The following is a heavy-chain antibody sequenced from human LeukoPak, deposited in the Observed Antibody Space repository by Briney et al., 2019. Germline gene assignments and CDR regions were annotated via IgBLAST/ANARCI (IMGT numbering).Heavy chain of an antibody. CDR3: ARSGVAGTWAIDY. CDR1: GFTFSTYE. J-gene: IGHJ4*02. Sequence: GGSLRLSCAASGFTFSTYEMNWVRQAPGKGLEWVSYISSSGNTIYYADSVKGRFTISRDNAKNSLYLQMDSLRAEDTAVYYCARSGVAGTWAIDYWGQGTLVTVSS. V-gene: IGHV3-48*03. CDR2: ISSSGNTI. D-gene: IGHD6-19*01.